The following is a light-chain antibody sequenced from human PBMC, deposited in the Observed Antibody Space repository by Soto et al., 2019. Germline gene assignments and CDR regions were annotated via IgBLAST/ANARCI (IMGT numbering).Light chain of an antibody. CDR3: QQYNSYSLT. Sequence: DIQMTQSPSTLSASVGDRVTITCRASQSISSWLAWYQQKPGKAPKLLIYDASSLESGVPSRFSGRGSGTEFTLTISSLQPDDFATYYCQQYNSYSLTFGQGTKVEIK. V-gene: IGKV1-5*01. CDR1: QSISSW. J-gene: IGKJ1*01. CDR2: DAS.